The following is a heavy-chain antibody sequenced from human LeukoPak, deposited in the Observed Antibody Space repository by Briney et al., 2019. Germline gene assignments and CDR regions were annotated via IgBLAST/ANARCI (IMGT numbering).Heavy chain of an antibody. J-gene: IGHJ4*02. D-gene: IGHD1-26*01. CDR2: LSNSGSHT. CDR3: AKDLAGSGSYSFDY. Sequence: GGSLRLSCAASGFTFSISNMNWVRQAPGKGLEWISYLSNSGSHTNFADSVEGRFTISRDNSKNTLYLQMNSLRAEDTAVYYCAKDLAGSGSYSFDYWGQGTLVTVSS. CDR1: GFTFSISN. V-gene: IGHV3-48*01.